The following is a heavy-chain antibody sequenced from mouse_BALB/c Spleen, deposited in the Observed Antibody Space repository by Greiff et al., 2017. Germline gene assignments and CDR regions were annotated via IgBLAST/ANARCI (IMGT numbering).Heavy chain of an antibody. J-gene: IGHJ4*01. CDR2: ISSGGSYT. Sequence: EVHLVESGGGLVKPGGSLKLSCAASGFTFSSYAMSWVRQTPEKRLEWVATISSGGSYTYYPDSVKGRFTISRDNAKNTLYLQMSSLRSEDTAMYYCARLRDYGAMDYWGQGTSVTVSS. CDR3: ARLRDYGAMDY. CDR1: GFTFSSYA. V-gene: IGHV5-9-3*01. D-gene: IGHD2-4*01.